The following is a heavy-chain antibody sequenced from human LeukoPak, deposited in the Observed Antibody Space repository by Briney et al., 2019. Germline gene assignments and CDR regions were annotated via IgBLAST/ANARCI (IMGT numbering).Heavy chain of an antibody. CDR3: ARLAAGTRIVLDP. D-gene: IGHD6-13*01. Sequence: ASVKVSCKASGYTFTGDYMHWVRQAPGQGLEWMGWINPNSGGTNYAQKFQGRVTMTRDTSISTAYMELSRLRSDDTAVYYCARLAAGTRIVLDPWGQGTLVTVSS. CDR1: GYTFTGDY. CDR2: INPNSGGT. J-gene: IGHJ5*02. V-gene: IGHV1-2*02.